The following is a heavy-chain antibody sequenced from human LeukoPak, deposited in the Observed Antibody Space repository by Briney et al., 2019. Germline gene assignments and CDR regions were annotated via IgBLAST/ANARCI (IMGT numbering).Heavy chain of an antibody. CDR2: ISGSGGST. CDR1: GFTFSSYA. CDR3: AKASSSWFDYYYGMDV. V-gene: IGHV3-23*01. Sequence: AGSLRLSCAASGFTFSSYAMSWVRQPPGKGLEWVSAISGSGGSTYYADSVKGRFTISRDNSKNTLYLQMNSLRAEDTAVYYCAKASSSWFDYYYGMDVWGQGTTVTVSS. D-gene: IGHD6-13*01. J-gene: IGHJ6*02.